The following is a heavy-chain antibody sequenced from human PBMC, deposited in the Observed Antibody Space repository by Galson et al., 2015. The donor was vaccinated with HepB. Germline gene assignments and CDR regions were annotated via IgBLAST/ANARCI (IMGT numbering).Heavy chain of an antibody. CDR3: AKVGFVVVPAATYFDY. CDR1: GFTFSSYA. D-gene: IGHD2-2*01. CDR2: ISGSGGST. Sequence: SLRLSCAASGFTFSSYAMSWVRQAPGKGLEWVSAISGSGGSTYYADSVKGRFTISRDNSKNTLYLQMNSLRAEDTAVYYCAKVGFVVVPAATYFDYWGQGTLVTVSS. J-gene: IGHJ4*02. V-gene: IGHV3-23*01.